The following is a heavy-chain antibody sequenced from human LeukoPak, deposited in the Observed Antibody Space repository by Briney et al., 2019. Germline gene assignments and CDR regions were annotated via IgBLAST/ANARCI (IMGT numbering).Heavy chain of an antibody. J-gene: IGHJ4*02. Sequence: GGSLRLSCAASGFTFSSYEMNWVRQAPGKGLEWVSYISSSGSTIYYADSVKGRFTISRDNAKNSLNLQMNSLRAEDTAVYYCAMYCGGDCYAPYFDYWGQGTLVTVSS. CDR1: GFTFSSYE. CDR3: AMYCGGDCYAPYFDY. D-gene: IGHD2-21*02. CDR2: ISSSGSTI. V-gene: IGHV3-48*03.